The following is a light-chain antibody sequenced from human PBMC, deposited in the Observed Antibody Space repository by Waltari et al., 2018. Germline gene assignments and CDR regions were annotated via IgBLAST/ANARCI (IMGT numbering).Light chain of an antibody. CDR1: SSDVGGYNF. J-gene: IGLJ2*01. Sequence: SALTQPASVSGSPGQSITISCTGSSSDVGGYNFVSWYQQHPDKAPQLLICDVTYRPSGVSYRLSGSKSGNTASLTISGLQAEDEADYFCSSYTTTSTPVVFGGGTKLTVL. CDR3: SSYTTTSTPVV. CDR2: DVT. V-gene: IGLV2-14*03.